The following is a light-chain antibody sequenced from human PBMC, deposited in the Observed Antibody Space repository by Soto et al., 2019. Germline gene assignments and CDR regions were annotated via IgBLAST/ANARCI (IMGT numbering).Light chain of an antibody. CDR1: SSDVGGYNY. Sequence: QSALTQPASVSGSPGQSITISCTGTSSDVGGYNYVSWYQQHPGKAPKLMIYDVSNRPSGVSNRFSGSKSGNTASLTISGLQAEDEADYYCSSYTSSSTLDNYVFRTGTKVPVL. J-gene: IGLJ1*01. V-gene: IGLV2-14*01. CDR3: SSYTSSSTLDNYV. CDR2: DVS.